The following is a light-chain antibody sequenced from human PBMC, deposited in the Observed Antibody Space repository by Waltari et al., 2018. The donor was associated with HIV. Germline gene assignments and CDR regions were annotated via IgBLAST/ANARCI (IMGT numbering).Light chain of an antibody. CDR2: SNN. CDR1: RSNIGSTT. J-gene: IGLJ3*02. CDR3: TTWDDSLNVLV. Sequence: QSVLTQPPSASGTPGQTVTISCSGRRSNIGSTTVNWYQHLPGTAPKLLIYSNNVRPSGVPDRFSGFKSGTSASLAISGLQSQDEADYYCTTWDDSLNVLVFGGGTEVTVL. V-gene: IGLV1-44*01.